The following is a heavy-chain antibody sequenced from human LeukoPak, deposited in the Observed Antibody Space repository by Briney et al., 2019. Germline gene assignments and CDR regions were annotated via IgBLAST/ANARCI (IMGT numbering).Heavy chain of an antibody. J-gene: IGHJ4*02. CDR1: GGSIRTYC. D-gene: IGHD6-19*01. CDR3: ARVKQWLPYFDY. Sequence: SETLSLTCTVSGGSIRTYCWSWIRQPPGKGLEWIGYIYYNGSTNYNPSLKSRVTISVDTSKNQFSLKLNSVTAADTAVYYCARVKQWLPYFDYWGQGILVTVSS. CDR2: IYYNGST. V-gene: IGHV4-59*01.